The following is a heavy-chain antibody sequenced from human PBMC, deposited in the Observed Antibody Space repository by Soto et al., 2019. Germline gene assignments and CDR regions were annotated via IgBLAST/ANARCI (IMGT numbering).Heavy chain of an antibody. V-gene: IGHV2-5*01. CDR3: AQTPGDC. J-gene: IGHJ4*02. Sequence: QITLKEFGPTLVKPTQTLALTCTFSGFSLSTSGGGVGWIRRPPGKALEWLSLIYWNDDKRYTPSVKSRLTITNDTTRNQAVPTMANTDPVDTSTYYCAQTPGDCWGQGTLVTVSS. CDR1: GFSLSTSGGG. CDR2: IYWNDDK.